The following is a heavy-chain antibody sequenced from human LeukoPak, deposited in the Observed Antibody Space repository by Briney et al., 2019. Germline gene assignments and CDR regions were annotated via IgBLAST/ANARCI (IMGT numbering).Heavy chain of an antibody. J-gene: IGHJ6*02. CDR2: IWYDGSNK. D-gene: IGHD3-22*01. V-gene: IGHV3-33*01. CDR3: ARLVDYYDSSGRYYYYGMDV. Sequence: GGSLRLSCAASGFTFSSYGMHWVRQAPGKGLEWVAVIWYDGSNKYYADSVKGRFTISRDNSKNTLYLQMNSLRAEDTAVYYCARLVDYYDSSGRYYYYGMDVWGQGTTATVSS. CDR1: GFTFSSYG.